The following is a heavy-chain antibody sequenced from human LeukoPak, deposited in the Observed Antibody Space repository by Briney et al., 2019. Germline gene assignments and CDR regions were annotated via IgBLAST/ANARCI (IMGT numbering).Heavy chain of an antibody. CDR1: SVSISSTSYY. CDR2: IFYSGST. Sequence: SSETLSLTCTVSSVSISSTSYYWGWIRQPPGKGLDWIGSIFYSGSTYYNPSLKSRVTISVDTSKNQFSLKLTSVTAADTAVYYCARHDLLIRRVFDYWGQGTLVTVSS. CDR3: ARHDLLIRRVFDY. J-gene: IGHJ4*02. D-gene: IGHD2-21*01. V-gene: IGHV4-39*01.